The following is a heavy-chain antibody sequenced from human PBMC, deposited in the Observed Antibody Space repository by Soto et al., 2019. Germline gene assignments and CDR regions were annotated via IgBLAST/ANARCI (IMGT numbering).Heavy chain of an antibody. V-gene: IGHV4-31*03. CDR1: GGSISSGGYY. CDR2: IYYSGST. D-gene: IGHD4-4*01. J-gene: IGHJ2*01. Sequence: QVQLQESGPGLVKPSQTLSLTCTVSGGSISSGGYYWSWIRQHPGKGLEWIGYIYYSGSTYYNPSLKSRVTISVDTSKNQFYLKLSSVTAADTAVYYCASGIMTTEADWYFDLWGRGTLVTVSS. CDR3: ASGIMTTEADWYFDL.